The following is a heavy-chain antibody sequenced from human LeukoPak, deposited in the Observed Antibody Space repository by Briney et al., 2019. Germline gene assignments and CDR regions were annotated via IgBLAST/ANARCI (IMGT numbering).Heavy chain of an antibody. CDR2: IYYSGST. D-gene: IGHD2-21*01. CDR3: ARNGHYSLDY. J-gene: IGHJ4*02. V-gene: IGHV4-39*07. CDR1: GGSISSSSYY. Sequence: SETLSLTCTVSGGSISSSSYYWGWIRQPPGKGLEWIGSIYYSGSTYYNPSLKSRVTISVDKSKNQFSLELTSVTAADTAVYYCARNGHYSLDYWGQGSLVTVSS.